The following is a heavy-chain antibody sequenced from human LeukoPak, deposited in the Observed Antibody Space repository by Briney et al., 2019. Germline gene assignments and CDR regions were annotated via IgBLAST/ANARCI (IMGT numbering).Heavy chain of an antibody. D-gene: IGHD2-8*01. V-gene: IGHV3-30*18. J-gene: IGHJ4*02. CDR3: AKDLATKYALDY. CDR1: GFTFSSNA. Sequence: GGSLRLSCAASGFTFSSNAMHWVRQAPGRGLEWVAFISDEGSTIYYADSVKGRFTISRDNSKNTLSLHMHSLRAEDTAVYYCAKDLATKYALDYWGQGTLVTVSS. CDR2: ISDEGSTI.